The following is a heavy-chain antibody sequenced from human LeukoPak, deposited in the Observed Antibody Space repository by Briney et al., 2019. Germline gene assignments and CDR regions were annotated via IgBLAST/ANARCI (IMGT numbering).Heavy chain of an antibody. CDR2: ISYDGSNK. V-gene: IGHV3-30*18. J-gene: IGHJ4*02. CDR3: AKFWNGVDY. CDR1: GLTFSSYG. Sequence: GGSLRLSCAASGLTFSSYGMHWVRQAPGKGLEWVAVISYDGSNKYYADSVKGRFTISRDNSKNTLYLQMNSLRAEDTAVYYCAKFWNGVDYWGQGTLVTVSS. D-gene: IGHD1-1*01.